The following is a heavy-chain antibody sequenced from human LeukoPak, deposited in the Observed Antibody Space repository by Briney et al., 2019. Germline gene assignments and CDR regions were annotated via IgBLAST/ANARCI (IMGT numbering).Heavy chain of an antibody. J-gene: IGHJ4*02. Sequence: GGSLRLSCAASGFTVITNDMTWVRQAPGKGLEWVSVLYSDGNTKYADSVQGRFTISRDNSRNTLYLEMKSLSPDDTAVYYCARGVEPLAANTLAYWGQGTLVTVSS. CDR3: ARGVEPLAANTLAY. CDR1: GFTVITND. D-gene: IGHD1-14*01. CDR2: LYSDGNT. V-gene: IGHV3-53*01.